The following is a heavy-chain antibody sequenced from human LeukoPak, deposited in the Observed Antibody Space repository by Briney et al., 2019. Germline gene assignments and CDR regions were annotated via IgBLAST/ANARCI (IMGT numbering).Heavy chain of an antibody. V-gene: IGHV7-4-1*02. CDR1: GYTFTSYG. J-gene: IGHJ6*02. CDR2: INTNTGNP. Sequence: ASVKVSCKASGYTFTSYGISWVRQAPGQGLEWMGWINTNTGNPTYAQGFTGRFVFSLDTSVSTAYLQISSLKAEDTAVYYCARDLGYSSSWIGYYYYGMDVWGQGTTVTVSS. D-gene: IGHD6-13*01. CDR3: ARDLGYSSSWIGYYYYGMDV.